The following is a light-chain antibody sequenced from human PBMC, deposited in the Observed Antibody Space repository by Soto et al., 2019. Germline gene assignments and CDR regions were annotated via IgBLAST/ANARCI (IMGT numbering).Light chain of an antibody. J-gene: IGKJ2*01. CDR1: QSVSSY. CDR2: DAS. V-gene: IGKV3-11*01. Sequence: EIVLTQSPATLSLSPGERATLSCRASQSVSSYLAWYQQKPGQAPRLLIYDASNRATGIPARFSGSGSRTDFNLTISCQEPENFAVYYCQQRSNWPPYTFGQGTKLEIK. CDR3: QQRSNWPPYT.